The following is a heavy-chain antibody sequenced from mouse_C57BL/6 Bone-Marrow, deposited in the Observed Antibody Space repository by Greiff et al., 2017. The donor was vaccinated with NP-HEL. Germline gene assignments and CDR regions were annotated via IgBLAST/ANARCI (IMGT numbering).Heavy chain of an antibody. J-gene: IGHJ3*01. CDR2: IDPETGGT. CDR3: TRFYYGYDGGWFAY. CDR1: GYTFTDYE. D-gene: IGHD2-2*01. Sequence: QVQLQQSGAELVRPGASVTLSCKASGYTFTDYEMHWVKQTPVHGLEWIGAIDPETGGTAYNQKFKGKAILTADKSSSTAYMELRSLTSEDSAVDYCTRFYYGYDGGWFAYWGQGTLVTVSA. V-gene: IGHV1-15*01.